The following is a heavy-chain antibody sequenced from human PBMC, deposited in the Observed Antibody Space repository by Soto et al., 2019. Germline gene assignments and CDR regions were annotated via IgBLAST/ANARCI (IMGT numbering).Heavy chain of an antibody. CDR2: INHSGST. D-gene: IGHD2-2*01. J-gene: IGHJ6*04. CDR3: ARFRYCSTTSCYADV. V-gene: IGHV4-34*01. Sequence: SETLSLTCAVYGGSFSGYYWSWIRQPPGKGLEWIGEINHSGSTNYNPSLKSRVTISVDTSKNQFSLKLSSVTAADTAVYYCARFRYCSTTSCYADVWGKGTTLTGSS. CDR1: GGSFSGYY.